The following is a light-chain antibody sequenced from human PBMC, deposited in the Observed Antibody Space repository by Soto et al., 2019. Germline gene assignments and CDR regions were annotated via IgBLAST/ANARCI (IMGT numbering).Light chain of an antibody. Sequence: QSALTQPPSASGSPGQSRTISCTGTSSDVGFYNFVSWYQQRPGKAPKLVIYEVTKRPSGVPDRFSGSKSGSTASLTVSGLQADDEADYYCASYAGTKLFVFGSGTKLTVL. J-gene: IGLJ1*01. CDR1: SSDVGFYNF. CDR3: ASYAGTKLFV. CDR2: EVT. V-gene: IGLV2-8*01.